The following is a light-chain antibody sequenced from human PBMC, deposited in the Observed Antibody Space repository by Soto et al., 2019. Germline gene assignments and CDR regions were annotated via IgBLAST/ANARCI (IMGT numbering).Light chain of an antibody. V-gene: IGKV1-5*03. CDR2: KAS. Sequence: DIQMTQSPSTLSASVGDRVTITCRASQSISTWLAWYQQKPGKAPKLLIYKASSLEGGVPSRFGGSGSGTLIHITHSSLHPDDFATYYCQQYNTYPLTFGGGTTVDIK. J-gene: IGKJ4*01. CDR3: QQYNTYPLT. CDR1: QSISTW.